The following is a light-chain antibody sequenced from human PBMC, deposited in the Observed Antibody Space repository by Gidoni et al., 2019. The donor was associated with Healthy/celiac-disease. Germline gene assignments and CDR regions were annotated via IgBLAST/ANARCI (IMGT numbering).Light chain of an antibody. J-gene: IGKJ3*01. V-gene: IGKV1-39*01. Sequence: EIQMTQTPSSLSASVGDRVTITCRASQSISSYLNWYQQKPGKAHKLLLFAASSLQSGVPSRFCGSGSATDFSLTIISLLPADFATYYCQQSYNTPLFTFGPGTKVEIK. CDR1: QSISSY. CDR2: AAS. CDR3: QQSYNTPLFT.